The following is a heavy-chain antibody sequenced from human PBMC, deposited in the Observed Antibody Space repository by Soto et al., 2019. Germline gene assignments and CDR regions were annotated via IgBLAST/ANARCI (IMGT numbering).Heavy chain of an antibody. CDR2: ISTYNGNT. J-gene: IGHJ4*02. D-gene: IGHD3-10*01. CDR3: AREMVRGVGSAY. V-gene: IGHV1-18*01. CDR1: GYTLTSYG. Sequence: QVQLVQSGAEVKKPGASVKVSCKASGYTLTSYGISWVRQAPGQGLEWRGWISTYNGNTKYAQKLQGRVTMTTDTSTSTAYMELRSMRSDDTAVFYCAREMVRGVGSAYWGQGTLVTVSS.